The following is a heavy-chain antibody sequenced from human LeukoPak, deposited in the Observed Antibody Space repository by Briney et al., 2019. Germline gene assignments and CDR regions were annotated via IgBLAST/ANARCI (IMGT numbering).Heavy chain of an antibody. J-gene: IGHJ5*02. V-gene: IGHV1-3*01. Sequence: ASVKVSCKASGYTFTSYAMHWVRQAPGQRLEWMGWINAGNGNTKYSQKFQGRVTITRDTSASTAYMELSSLRSEDTAVYYCAGATPGKWFDPWGQGTLVAVSS. CDR1: GYTFTSYA. CDR3: AGATPGKWFDP. CDR2: INAGNGNT.